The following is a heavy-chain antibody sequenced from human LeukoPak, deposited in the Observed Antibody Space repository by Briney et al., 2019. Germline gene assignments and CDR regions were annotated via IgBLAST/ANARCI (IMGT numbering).Heavy chain of an antibody. Sequence: GGSLRLSCAASGFTFSSYAMSWVGQAPGKGLDWFPAISGSGGSTYYADSVKGRFTISRDNSKNTLYLQMNSLRAEDTAVYYCAKDSMHGSSGYYNWFDPWGQGTLVTVSS. CDR2: ISGSGGST. CDR3: AKDSMHGSSGYYNWFDP. D-gene: IGHD3-22*01. CDR1: GFTFSSYA. V-gene: IGHV3-23*01. J-gene: IGHJ5*02.